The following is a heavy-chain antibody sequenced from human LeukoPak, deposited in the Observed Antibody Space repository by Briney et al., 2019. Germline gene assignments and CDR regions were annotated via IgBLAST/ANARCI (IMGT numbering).Heavy chain of an antibody. D-gene: IGHD2-2*01. CDR1: GFTFSSYS. CDR3: ASPYCSSTSCPPPDYYYYYYMDV. J-gene: IGHJ6*03. CDR2: ISSSSSTI. Sequence: NPGGSLRLSCAASGFTFSSYSMNWVRQAPGKGLEWVSYISSSSSTIYYADSVKGRFTISRDNAKNSLYLQMNSLRAEDTAVYYCASPYCSSTSCPPPDYYYYYYMDVWGKGTTVTVSS. V-gene: IGHV3-48*01.